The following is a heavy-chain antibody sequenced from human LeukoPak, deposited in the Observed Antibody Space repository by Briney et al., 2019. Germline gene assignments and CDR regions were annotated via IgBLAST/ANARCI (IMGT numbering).Heavy chain of an antibody. J-gene: IGHJ6*02. V-gene: IGHV3-33*01. CDR1: GYSLSNYG. D-gene: IGHD3-10*01. CDR3: ARDRRYGSGSGSRYYGMDV. CDR2: IWYDGGNK. Sequence: GRSLRLSCAASGYSLSNYGMHWVRQAPGKGLEWVAVIWYDGGNKYYGDSVKGRFTISRDTSKNTMYLQMNSLRAEDTAVYYCARDRRYGSGSGSRYYGMDVWGQGTTVTVSS.